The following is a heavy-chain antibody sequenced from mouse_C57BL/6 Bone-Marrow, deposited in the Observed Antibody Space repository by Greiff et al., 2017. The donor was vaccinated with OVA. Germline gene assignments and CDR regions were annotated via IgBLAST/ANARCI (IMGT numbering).Heavy chain of an antibody. CDR1: GFNITDDY. CDR2: IDPENGDT. CDR3: TLDDGYYDAMDY. Sequence: EVKLMESGAELVRPGASVKLSCTASGFNITDDYMHWVKQRPEQGLEWIGWIDPENGDTEYASKFQGKATITADTSSNTAYLQLSSLTSEDTAVYYCTLDDGYYDAMDYWGQGTSVTVSS. J-gene: IGHJ4*01. D-gene: IGHD2-3*01. V-gene: IGHV14-4*01.